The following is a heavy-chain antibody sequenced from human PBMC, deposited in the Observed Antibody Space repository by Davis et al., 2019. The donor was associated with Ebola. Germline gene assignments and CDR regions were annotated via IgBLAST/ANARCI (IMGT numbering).Heavy chain of an antibody. D-gene: IGHD3-3*01. CDR3: AKGFHDFWSGALDY. V-gene: IGHV3-7*01. Sequence: PGGSLRLSCAASGFTFSSYWMSWVRQAPGKGLEWVANIKQDGSEKYYVDSVKGRFTISRDNDKNSLSLQMNSLRGEDTAVYYCAKGFHDFWSGALDYWGQGALVTVSS. CDR2: IKQDGSEK. CDR1: GFTFSSYW. J-gene: IGHJ4*02.